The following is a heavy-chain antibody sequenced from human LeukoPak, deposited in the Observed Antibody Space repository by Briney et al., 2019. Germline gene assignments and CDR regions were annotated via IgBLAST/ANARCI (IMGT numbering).Heavy chain of an antibody. J-gene: IGHJ4*02. V-gene: IGHV5-51*01. CDR1: GYSFTSYW. Sequence: GESLKISCKGSGYSFTSYWIGWVRQMPGKGLEWMGIIYPGDSDTRYSPSFQGQVTISADKSISTAYLQWSSLKASDTAMYYCARRLAKTYYYDSSGYYYFDYWGQGTLVTVSS. CDR3: ARRLAKTYYYDSSGYYYFDY. D-gene: IGHD3-22*01. CDR2: IYPGDSDT.